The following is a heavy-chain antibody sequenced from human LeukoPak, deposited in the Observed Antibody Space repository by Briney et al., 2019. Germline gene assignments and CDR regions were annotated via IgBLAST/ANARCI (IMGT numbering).Heavy chain of an antibody. CDR1: GGTFGSYA. J-gene: IGHJ4*02. CDR3: ARLDTAMAFDY. V-gene: IGHV1-69*04. D-gene: IGHD5-18*01. Sequence: GASVKVSCKASGGTFGSYAISWVRQAPGQGLEWMGRIIPILGIANYAQKFQGRVTITADKSTSTAYMELSSLRSEDTAVYYCARLDTAMAFDYWGQGTLVTVSS. CDR2: IIPILGIA.